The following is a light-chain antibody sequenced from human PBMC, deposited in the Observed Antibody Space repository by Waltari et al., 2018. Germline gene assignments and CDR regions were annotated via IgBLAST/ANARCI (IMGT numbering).Light chain of an antibody. CDR1: RSTLGAGSA. V-gene: IGLV1-40*01. Sequence: QSVLTQPPSVSGAPGQRVTISCPGSRSTLGAGSAVHWYQHLPTTAPKLLIYDNYHRPSWVASRFSASKAGTSASLASTGLHAEDESDYYCQSYDSLSDSYVFGTGTKVTVL. CDR3: QSYDSLSDSYV. CDR2: DNY. J-gene: IGLJ1*01.